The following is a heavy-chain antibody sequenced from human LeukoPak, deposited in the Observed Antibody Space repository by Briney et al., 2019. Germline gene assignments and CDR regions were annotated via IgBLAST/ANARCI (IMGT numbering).Heavy chain of an antibody. J-gene: IGHJ4*02. Sequence: PGGSLRLSCAASGFTFSDYWMHWVRQVPGKGLVWLSRISKEGDNAVYADSAEGRFTMSRDNAKKTVYLQLTTLRPEDTAVYYCARGGYSGSYYRFSWGQGTLVTVSS. CDR1: GFTFSDYW. V-gene: IGHV3-74*01. CDR3: ARGGYSGSYYRFS. D-gene: IGHD3-22*01. CDR2: ISKEGDNA.